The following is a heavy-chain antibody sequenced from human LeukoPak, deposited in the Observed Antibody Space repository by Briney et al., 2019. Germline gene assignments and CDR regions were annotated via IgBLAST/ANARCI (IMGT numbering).Heavy chain of an antibody. D-gene: IGHD2-2*01. J-gene: IGHJ5*02. CDR1: GGSISSYY. CDR3: AGVVPGEPFDP. CDR2: IYYSGST. Sequence: SETLSLTCTVSGGSISSYYWSWIRQPPGKGLEWIGYIYYSGSTNYNPSLKSRVTISVDTSKNQFSLKLSSVTAADTAVYYCAGVVPGEPFDPWGQGTLVTVSS. V-gene: IGHV4-59*01.